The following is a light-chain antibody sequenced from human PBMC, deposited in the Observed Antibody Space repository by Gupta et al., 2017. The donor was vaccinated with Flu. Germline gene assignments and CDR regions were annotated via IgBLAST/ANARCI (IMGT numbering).Light chain of an antibody. CDR3: QQRASWPLT. CDR1: QSISNY. V-gene: IGKV3-11*01. CDR2: DAS. Sequence: EIVLTQSPATLSLSPGERATLSCRASQSISNYLGWYQQKPGQAPRLLIYDASNRATGIPARFSGSGSGTDFTLIISSLEPEDFAVYYCQQRASWPLTFGGGTKVEIK. J-gene: IGKJ4*01.